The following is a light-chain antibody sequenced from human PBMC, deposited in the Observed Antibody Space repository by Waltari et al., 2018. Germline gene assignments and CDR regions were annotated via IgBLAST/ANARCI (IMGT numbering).Light chain of an antibody. V-gene: IGKV4-1*01. Sequence: DIVMTQSPDSLAVSLGERATINCKSSQSVLYSSDNKNYLTGYQQKPGQPPELLIYWASTRESGVPDRFSGSGSGTDFTLTISRLQAEDVAVYYCQQYYSFPQTFGQGTKVEIK. J-gene: IGKJ1*01. CDR3: QQYYSFPQT. CDR1: QSVLYSSDNKNY. CDR2: WAS.